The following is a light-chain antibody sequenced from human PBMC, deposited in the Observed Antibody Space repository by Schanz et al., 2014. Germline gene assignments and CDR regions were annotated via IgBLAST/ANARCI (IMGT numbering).Light chain of an antibody. Sequence: QLTQSPSSLSASVGDRVTITCRASQSISSYLNWYQQKPGKAPKLLIYAASSLQSGVPSRFSGSGSGTDFTLTISSLQPEDFATYYCQQSYSTLLTFGGGTKVEIK. CDR1: QSISSY. V-gene: IGKV1-39*01. J-gene: IGKJ4*01. CDR2: AAS. CDR3: QQSYSTLLT.